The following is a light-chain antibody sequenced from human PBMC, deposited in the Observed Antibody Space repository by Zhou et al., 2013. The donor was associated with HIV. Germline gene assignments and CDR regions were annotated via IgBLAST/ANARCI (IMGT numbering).Light chain of an antibody. CDR3: QSYDSRXSGAV. V-gene: IGLV1-40*01. CDR1: SSNIGAGYD. Sequence: QSALTQPPSASGTPGQSVTISCTGSSSNIGAGYDVHWYQQLPGTAPKLLIYGNSNRPSGVPDRFSGSKSGTSASLVITGLQAEDEAEYFCQSYDSRXSGAVFGTGTQVIVL. CDR2: GNS. J-gene: IGLJ1*01.